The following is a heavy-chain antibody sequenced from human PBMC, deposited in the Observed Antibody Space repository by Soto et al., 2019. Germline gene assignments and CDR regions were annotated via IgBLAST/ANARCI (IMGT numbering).Heavy chain of an antibody. CDR2: TYDSGST. CDR1: GGSISSYY. V-gene: IGHV4-59*01. CDR3: ARERNHYYGMDV. J-gene: IGHJ6*02. Sequence: PSETLSLTCTVSGGSISSYYWNWIRQPPGKGLEWIGYTYDSGSTNYNPSLKSRVTISVDTSKNQFSLKLSSVTAADTAVHYCARERNHYYGMDVWGQGTTVTVSS.